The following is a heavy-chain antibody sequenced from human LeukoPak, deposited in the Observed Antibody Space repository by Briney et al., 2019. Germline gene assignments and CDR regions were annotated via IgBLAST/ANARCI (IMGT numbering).Heavy chain of an antibody. Sequence: PSETLSLTCTVSGGSISSYYWSWIRQPPGKGLEWIGYIYYSGSTNYNPSLKSRVTISVDTSENQFSLKLSSVTAADTAVYYCARGQGYCSSTSCYGALAFDYWGQGTLVTVSS. D-gene: IGHD2-2*01. J-gene: IGHJ4*02. CDR2: IYYSGST. CDR3: ARGQGYCSSTSCYGALAFDY. V-gene: IGHV4-59*01. CDR1: GGSISSYY.